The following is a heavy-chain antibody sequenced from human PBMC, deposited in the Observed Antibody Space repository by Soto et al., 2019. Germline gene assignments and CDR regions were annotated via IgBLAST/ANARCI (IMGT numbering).Heavy chain of an antibody. CDR1: GGPISSYY. Sequence: PSRTLSLTCTVSGGPISSYYWTWIRQPPGKGLEWIGYIYYSGSTNYYPSLKSRVTISVDTSKNQFSLKLSSVTAADTAVYHCARALILTGYYIHDAFDIWGQGTMVT. CDR2: IYYSGST. CDR3: ARALILTGYYIHDAFDI. D-gene: IGHD3-9*01. J-gene: IGHJ3*02. V-gene: IGHV4-59*01.